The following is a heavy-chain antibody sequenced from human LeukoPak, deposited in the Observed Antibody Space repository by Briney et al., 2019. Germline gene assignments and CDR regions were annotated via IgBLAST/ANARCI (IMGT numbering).Heavy chain of an antibody. D-gene: IGHD5-18*01. J-gene: IGHJ4*02. CDR1: GGSISSSSYY. Sequence: SETLSLTCTVSGGSISSSSYYWSWIRQPAGKGLEWIGRIYTSGSTNYNPSLKSRVTMSVDTSKNQFSLKLSSVTAADTAVYYCARDEDAAMAYFDYWGQGTLVTVSS. CDR3: ARDEDAAMAYFDY. V-gene: IGHV4-61*02. CDR2: IYTSGST.